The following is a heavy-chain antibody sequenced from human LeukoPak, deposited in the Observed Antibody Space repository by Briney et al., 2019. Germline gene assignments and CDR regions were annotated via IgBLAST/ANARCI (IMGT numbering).Heavy chain of an antibody. J-gene: IGHJ4*02. D-gene: IGHD3-22*01. CDR3: ARVDFHYYDSSGGPYYFDY. CDR1: GGSISSGGYY. V-gene: IGHV4-30-2*01. Sequence: SQTLSLTCTVSGGSISSGGYYWSWIRQPPGKGLEWIGYIYHSGSTYYNPSLKSRVTISVDTSKNQFSLKLSSVTAADTAVYYCARVDFHYYDSSGGPYYFDYWGQGTLVTVSS. CDR2: IYHSGST.